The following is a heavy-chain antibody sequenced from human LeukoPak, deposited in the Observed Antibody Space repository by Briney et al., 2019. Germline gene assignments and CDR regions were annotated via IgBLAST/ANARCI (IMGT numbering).Heavy chain of an antibody. D-gene: IGHD2-2*01. CDR1: GGTFSSYA. CDR2: IIPIFGTA. V-gene: IGHV1-69*13. Sequence: SVKVSCKASGGTFSSYAISWVRRAPGQGLEWMGGIIPIFGTANYAQKFQGRVTITADESTSTAYMELSSLRSEDTAVYYCAIFCSTSFSCGYGMDVWGQGTTVTVSS. CDR3: AIFCSTSFSCGYGMDV. J-gene: IGHJ6*02.